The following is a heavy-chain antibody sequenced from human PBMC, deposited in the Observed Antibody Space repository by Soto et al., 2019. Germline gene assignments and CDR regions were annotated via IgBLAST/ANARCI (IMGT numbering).Heavy chain of an antibody. J-gene: IGHJ5*02. CDR1: GDSVSSGNYY. D-gene: IGHD3-16*01. CDR2: IYFTGNT. CDR3: GRVPVDTYMIYWSDP. V-gene: IGHV4-61*01. Sequence: QVQFQESGPGLVKPSETLSLTCTVSGDSVSSGNYYWSWIRQPPGKGLEWIGSIYFTGNTNYNPSLKSLLTMSIDTSRNLFSLRLGSVTAADTAVYYCGRVPVDTYMIYWSDPWGQGTLVTVSS.